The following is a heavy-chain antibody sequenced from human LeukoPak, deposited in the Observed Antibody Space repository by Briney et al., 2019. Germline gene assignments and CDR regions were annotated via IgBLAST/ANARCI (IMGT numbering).Heavy chain of an antibody. D-gene: IGHD3-10*01. CDR2: ISYDGSNK. Sequence: GRSLRLSCAASGFTFSSYGMHWVRQAPGKGLEWVAVISYDGSNKYYADSVKGRFTISRDNSKNTLYLQMNSLRAEDTAVYYCAKVSVGVRGVNWFDPWGQGTLVIVSS. V-gene: IGHV3-30*18. J-gene: IGHJ5*02. CDR1: GFTFSSYG. CDR3: AKVSVGVRGVNWFDP.